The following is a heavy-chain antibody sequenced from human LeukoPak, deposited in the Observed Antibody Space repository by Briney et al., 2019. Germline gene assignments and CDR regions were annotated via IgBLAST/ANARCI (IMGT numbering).Heavy chain of an antibody. D-gene: IGHD6-13*01. CDR1: GGSISSSSYY. Sequence: SETLSLTCTVSGGSISSSSYYWGWIRQPPGEGLEWIGSIYYSGSTYYNPSLKSRVTISVDTSKNQFSLKLSSVTAADTAVYYCAGSWYGAGPKIRNWGQGTLVTVSS. CDR3: AGSWYGAGPKIRN. CDR2: IYYSGST. J-gene: IGHJ4*02. V-gene: IGHV4-39*07.